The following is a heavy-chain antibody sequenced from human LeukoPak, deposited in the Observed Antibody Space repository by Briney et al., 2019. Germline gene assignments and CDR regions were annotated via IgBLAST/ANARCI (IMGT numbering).Heavy chain of an antibody. J-gene: IGHJ4*02. V-gene: IGHV1-8*01. Sequence: ASVKVSCKASGYTFTSYDINWVRQATGQGLEWMGSMNPNSGSTGYAQKFQGRVTMTRNTSISTAYMELSSLRSEDTAVYYCARGLRLYYDFWSGSQGYYFDYWGQGTLVTVSS. CDR1: GYTFTSYD. CDR2: MNPNSGST. D-gene: IGHD3-3*01. CDR3: ARGLRLYYDFWSGSQGYYFDY.